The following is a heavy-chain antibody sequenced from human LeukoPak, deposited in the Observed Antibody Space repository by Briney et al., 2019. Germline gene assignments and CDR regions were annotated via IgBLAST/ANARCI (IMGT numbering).Heavy chain of an antibody. V-gene: IGHV3-23*01. CDR1: GFTFSSSA. J-gene: IGHJ5*02. D-gene: IGHD3-3*01. Sequence: GGSLRLSCAASGFTFSSSAMSWVRQAPGKGLEWVSAISNNGGYTYYADSVQGRFTISRDNSKNTLYLQMNSLRAEDTAVYYCAKIHTRTRITIFGVVISWFDPWGQGTLVTVSS. CDR2: ISNNGGYT. CDR3: AKIHTRTRITIFGVVISWFDP.